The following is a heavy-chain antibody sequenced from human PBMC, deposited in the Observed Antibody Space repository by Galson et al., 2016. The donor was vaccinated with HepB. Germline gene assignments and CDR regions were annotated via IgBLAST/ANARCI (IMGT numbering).Heavy chain of an antibody. J-gene: IGHJ5*02. D-gene: IGHD6-19*01. CDR1: GFTFSSYG. CDR3: ARDRSSGSYGFGWFDP. V-gene: IGHV3-64*01. Sequence: SLRLSCAASGFTFSSYGMHWVRQAPGKGLESVSAISSNGGNIYYANSVKGRFTIYRDNSKNTLYLQMGSLRAEDMAVYYCARDRSSGSYGFGWFDPWGQGTLVTVSS. CDR2: ISSNGGNI.